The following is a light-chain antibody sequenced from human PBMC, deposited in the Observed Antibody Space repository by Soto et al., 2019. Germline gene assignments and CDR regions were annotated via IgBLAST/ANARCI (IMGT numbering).Light chain of an antibody. CDR1: QSVSSSS. Sequence: EIVLTQSPGTLSLSPGGRATLSCRASQSVSSSSLAWYQQKPGQAPRLLIFGASSRATGIPDRFSGSGSGTDFTLTISRLEPEDFAVYYCQQYAGSSTFGQGTKVDIK. CDR2: GAS. V-gene: IGKV3-20*01. J-gene: IGKJ1*01. CDR3: QQYAGSST.